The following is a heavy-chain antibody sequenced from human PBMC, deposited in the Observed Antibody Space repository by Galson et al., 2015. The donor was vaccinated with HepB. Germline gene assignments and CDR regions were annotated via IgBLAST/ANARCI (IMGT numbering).Heavy chain of an antibody. Sequence: SVKVSCKASGGTFSSYAISWVRQAPGQGLEWMGGIIPIFGTANYAQKFQGRVTITADESTSTAYMELSSLRSEDTAVYYCARGGPLSYYDSSGYYRPPPYYYYYMDVWGKGTTVTVSS. J-gene: IGHJ6*03. V-gene: IGHV1-69*13. D-gene: IGHD3-22*01. CDR3: ARGGPLSYYDSSGYYRPPPYYYYYMDV. CDR1: GGTFSSYA. CDR2: IIPIFGTA.